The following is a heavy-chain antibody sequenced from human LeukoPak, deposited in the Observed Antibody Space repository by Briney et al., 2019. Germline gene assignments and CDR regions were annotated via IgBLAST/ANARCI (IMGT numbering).Heavy chain of an antibody. Sequence: GGSLRLSCAASGFTFSTYAMSWVRQAPGKGLEWVSVINVNGGSTFYTDSVKGRFTISRDNSKNTLYLQMNSLRAEDTAVYYCAKDIVLMMYANGFDYWGQGTLVTVSS. D-gene: IGHD2-8*01. J-gene: IGHJ4*02. CDR2: INVNGGST. CDR1: GFTFSTYA. V-gene: IGHV3-23*01. CDR3: AKDIVLMMYANGFDY.